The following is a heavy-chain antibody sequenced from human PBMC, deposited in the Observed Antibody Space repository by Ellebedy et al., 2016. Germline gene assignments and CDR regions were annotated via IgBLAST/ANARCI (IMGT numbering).Heavy chain of an antibody. Sequence: GGSLRLSCAVSGVTFNIYTMSWVRQAPGKGLEWVANIKQDGSEKYYVDSVKGRFTISRDNAKNSLYLQMNSLRAEDTAVYYCARDLGLYYYGMDVWGQGTTVTVSS. D-gene: IGHD3-16*01. CDR3: ARDLGLYYYGMDV. J-gene: IGHJ6*02. CDR2: IKQDGSEK. CDR1: GVTFNIYT. V-gene: IGHV3-7*01.